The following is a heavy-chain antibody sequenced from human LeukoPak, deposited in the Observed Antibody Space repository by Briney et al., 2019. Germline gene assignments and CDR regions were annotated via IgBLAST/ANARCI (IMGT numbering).Heavy chain of an antibody. J-gene: IGHJ3*02. D-gene: IGHD6-13*01. CDR2: FDPEDGET. V-gene: IGHV1-24*01. CDR3: ASIPGIARGAEPNAFDI. Sequence: ASVKVSCKVSGYTLTELSMHWVRQAPGKGLEWMGGFDPEDGETVYAQKFQGRVTMTEDTSTDTAYMELSSLRSEDTAVYYCASIPGIARGAEPNAFDIWGQGTMVTVSS. CDR1: GYTLTELS.